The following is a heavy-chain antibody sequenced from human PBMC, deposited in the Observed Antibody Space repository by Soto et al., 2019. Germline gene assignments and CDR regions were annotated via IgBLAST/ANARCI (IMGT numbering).Heavy chain of an antibody. D-gene: IGHD3-16*01. Sequence: QVQLVESGGGVVQPGRSLRLSCAASGFTFSIYAMHWVRQAPGKGLEWVAVISDDGSNKYYADSVKGRFTISRDNSKNTRYLQMNSLRAEDTAVYYFARARLDTAALDYWGQGTLVTVSS. J-gene: IGHJ4*02. CDR3: ARARLDTAALDY. CDR2: ISDDGSNK. CDR1: GFTFSIYA. V-gene: IGHV3-30-3*01.